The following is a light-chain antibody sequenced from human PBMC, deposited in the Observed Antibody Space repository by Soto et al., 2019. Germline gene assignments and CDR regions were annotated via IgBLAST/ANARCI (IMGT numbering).Light chain of an antibody. CDR2: EVS. CDR3: SSYTSSSTLDVV. CDR1: SGDFAGYNY. Sequence: QSVLTQPASVSGSPGQSITVSCTGTSGDFAGYNYVSWYQQHPGKAPKLMIYEVSNRPSGVSNRFSGSKSGNTASLTISGLQAEDEADYFCSSYTSSSTLDVVFGGGTKVTVL. J-gene: IGLJ2*01. V-gene: IGLV2-14*01.